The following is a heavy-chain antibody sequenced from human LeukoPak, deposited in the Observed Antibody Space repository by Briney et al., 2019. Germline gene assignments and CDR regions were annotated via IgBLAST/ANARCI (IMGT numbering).Heavy chain of an antibody. J-gene: IGHJ4*02. CDR2: ISPSGDIT. D-gene: IGHD3-10*01. Sequence: GSLRLSCAASGFTFSNHGMNWVRQAPGKGLERVSGISPSGDITYYADSVKGRFTISRDNSKYTLYLEVISLTAEDTAVYYCAKDDAWLRFGEWSQGTLVTVSS. V-gene: IGHV3-23*01. CDR1: GFTFSNHG. CDR3: AKDDAWLRFGE.